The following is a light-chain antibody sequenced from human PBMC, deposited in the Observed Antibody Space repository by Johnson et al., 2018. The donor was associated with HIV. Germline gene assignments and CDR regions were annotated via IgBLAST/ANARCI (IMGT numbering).Light chain of an antibody. Sequence: QSVLTQPPSVSAAPGQKVTISCSGSSSNIGNNYVSWYQQLPGTAPNLLIYYNNKRPSGIPDRFSGSKSATSATLGITGLQTGAEADYYFGAWGSGLSIDVVGSGTKGT. V-gene: IGLV1-51*01. J-gene: IGLJ1*01. CDR1: SSNIGNNY. CDR3: GAWGSGLSIDV. CDR2: YNN.